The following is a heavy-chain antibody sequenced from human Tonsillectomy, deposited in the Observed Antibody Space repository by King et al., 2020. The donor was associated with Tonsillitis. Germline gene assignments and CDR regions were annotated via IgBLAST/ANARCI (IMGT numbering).Heavy chain of an antibody. Sequence: VQLQESGPGLVKPSQTLSLTCTVSGGSISSGDYYWSWIRQPPGKGLEWIGYIYYSGSTYYNPSLKSRVTISVDTSKNQFSLKLSSVTAADTAVYYCARDRYDSSGYYPRAFDIWGQGTMVTVSS. V-gene: IGHV4-30-4*01. CDR1: GGSISSGDYY. CDR3: ARDRYDSSGYYPRAFDI. J-gene: IGHJ3*02. D-gene: IGHD3-22*01. CDR2: IYYSGST.